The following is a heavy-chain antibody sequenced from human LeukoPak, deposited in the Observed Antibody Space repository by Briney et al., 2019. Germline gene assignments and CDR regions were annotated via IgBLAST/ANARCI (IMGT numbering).Heavy chain of an antibody. J-gene: IGHJ5*02. CDR1: GGSISSGGYY. CDR2: IYYSGST. V-gene: IGHV4-31*03. CDR3: ARGQLGSGKDDP. Sequence: SETLSLTCTVSGGSISSGGYYWSWIRQHPGKGLEWIGYIYYSGSTYYNPSLKSRVTISVDTSKNQFSLKLSSVTAADTAVYYCARGQLGSGKDDPWGQGTLATVSS. D-gene: IGHD3-10*01.